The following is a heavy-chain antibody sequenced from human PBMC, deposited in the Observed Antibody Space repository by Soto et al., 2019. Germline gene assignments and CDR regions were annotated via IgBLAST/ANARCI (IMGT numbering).Heavy chain of an antibody. J-gene: IGHJ4*02. CDR2: IYYTGDT. CDR3: ARGGWSHDS. CDR1: GDSMDNNY. V-gene: IGHV4-59*01. Sequence: PSETLSLTCTVSGDSMDNNYWSWVRQSPGKGLEWIGYIYYTGDTNYNPSLRSRLTILVDTSKNQFSLNLRSVTTADTAVYYCARGGWSHDSWGQGALDTVSS. D-gene: IGHD2-15*01.